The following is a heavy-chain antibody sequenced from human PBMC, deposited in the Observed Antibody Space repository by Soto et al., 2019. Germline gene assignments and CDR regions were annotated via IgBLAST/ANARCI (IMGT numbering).Heavy chain of an antibody. Sequence: GGSLRLSCAASGFTFSNAWMSWVRQAPGKGLEWVGRIKSKTDGGTTDYAAPVKGRFTISRDDSKNTLYLQMNSLKTEDTAVYYCTTDRFRWFGEFPWFDPWGQGTLVTVS. V-gene: IGHV3-15*01. CDR3: TTDRFRWFGEFPWFDP. J-gene: IGHJ5*02. CDR2: IKSKTDGGTT. D-gene: IGHD3-10*01. CDR1: GFTFSNAW.